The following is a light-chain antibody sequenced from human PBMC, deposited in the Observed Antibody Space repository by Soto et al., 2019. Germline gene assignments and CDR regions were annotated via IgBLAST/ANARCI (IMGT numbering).Light chain of an antibody. J-gene: IGKJ1*01. CDR2: GAS. CDR3: QQYSGWPRT. CDR1: QSVDIN. V-gene: IGKV3-15*01. Sequence: EIVLTQSPATLSVSPGERVTLSCRASQSVDINLAWYQQKPGQAPRLLIYGASTRATDMPGRFRGSGAGAEFTLTISSLQSEDSAVYYCQQYSGWPRTFGQGTKVEIK.